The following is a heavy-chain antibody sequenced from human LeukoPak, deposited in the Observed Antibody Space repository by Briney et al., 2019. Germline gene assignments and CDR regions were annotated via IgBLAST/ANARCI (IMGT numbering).Heavy chain of an antibody. J-gene: IGHJ4*02. CDR2: ISSSGRTT. Sequence: SGGSLRLSRAASGFTFSNYNMNWVRQAPGKGLEWISYISSSGRTTNYADSVKGRFTISRVNAKNSLYLQMNSLKDGDTAVYYCATSGTYRFDYWGQGTLVTVSS. CDR3: ATSGTYRFDY. V-gene: IGHV3-48*02. D-gene: IGHD1-26*01. CDR1: GFTFSNYN.